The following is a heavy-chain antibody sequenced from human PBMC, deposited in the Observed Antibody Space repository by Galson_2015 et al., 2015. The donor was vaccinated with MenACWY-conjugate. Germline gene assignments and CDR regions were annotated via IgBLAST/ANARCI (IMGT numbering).Heavy chain of an antibody. V-gene: IGHV4-59*01. CDR1: GGSISSYY. CDR3: ARGSTAMVHFDY. D-gene: IGHD5-18*01. Sequence: ETLSLTCTVSGGSISSYYWSWIRPPPGKGLEWIGYIYYSGSTNYHPSLKSRVTISVDTSKNQFSLKLSAVTAADTAVDYCARGSTAMVHFDYWGQGTLVTVSS. CDR2: IYYSGST. J-gene: IGHJ4*02.